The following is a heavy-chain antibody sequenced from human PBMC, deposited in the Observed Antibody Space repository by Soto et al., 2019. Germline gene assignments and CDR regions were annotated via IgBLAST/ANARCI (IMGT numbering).Heavy chain of an antibody. V-gene: IGHV1-69*12. J-gene: IGHJ5*02. CDR1: GGTFSSYA. CDR2: IIPIFGTA. D-gene: IGHD2-21*02. CDR3: AREDIVVVTAIQGWFDP. Sequence: QVQLVQSGAEVKKPGSSVKVSCKASGGTFSSYAISWVRQAPGQGLEWMGGIIPIFGTANYAQKFQGRVTITADESTSTAYMELSSRRSEDTAVYYCAREDIVVVTAIQGWFDPWGQGTLVTVSS.